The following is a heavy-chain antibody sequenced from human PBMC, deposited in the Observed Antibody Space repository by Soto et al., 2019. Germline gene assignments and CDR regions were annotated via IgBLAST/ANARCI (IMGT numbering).Heavy chain of an antibody. J-gene: IGHJ5*02. V-gene: IGHV1-69*02. CDR3: ASSEPYCSSTSCYTGWFDP. CDR2: IIPILGIA. CDR1: GGTFSSYT. D-gene: IGHD2-2*02. Sequence: QVQLVQSGAEVKKPGSSVKVSCKASGGTFSSYTISWVRQAPGQGLEWMGRIIPILGIANYAQKFQGRVTITADKSTSTDYMELSSLRSEDTAVYYCASSEPYCSSTSCYTGWFDPWGQGTLVTVSS.